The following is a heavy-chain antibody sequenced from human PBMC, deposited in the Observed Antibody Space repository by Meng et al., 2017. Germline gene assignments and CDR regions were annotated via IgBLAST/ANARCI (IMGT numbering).Heavy chain of an antibody. CDR2: IYHSGST. J-gene: IGHJ4*02. V-gene: IGHV4-4*02. Sequence: GQVQEAGPGLVKPSGSLSLTCAGSGGSISSSNWWSWVRQPPGKGLEWIGEIYHSGSTNYNPSLKSRVTISVDKSKNQFSLKLSSVTAADTAVYYCARWSIYCSGGSCYSFDYWGQGTLVTVSS. D-gene: IGHD2-15*01. CDR1: GGSISSSNW. CDR3: ARWSIYCSGGSCYSFDY.